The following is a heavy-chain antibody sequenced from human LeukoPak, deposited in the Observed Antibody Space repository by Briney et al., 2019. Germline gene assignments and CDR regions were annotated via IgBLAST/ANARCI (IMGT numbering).Heavy chain of an antibody. CDR3: AKDKAQAYYASGSLVL. J-gene: IGHJ4*02. CDR2: INPHSGGT. CDR1: GYTFTSYG. Sequence: ASVTVSCKASGYTFTSYGISWVRQAPGQGLEWMGWINPHSGGTNYAQKFQGGVTMTRDTSITTAYMELSSLRSDDTALYYCAKDKAQAYYASGSLVLWGQGTLVTVSS. V-gene: IGHV1-2*02. D-gene: IGHD3-10*01.